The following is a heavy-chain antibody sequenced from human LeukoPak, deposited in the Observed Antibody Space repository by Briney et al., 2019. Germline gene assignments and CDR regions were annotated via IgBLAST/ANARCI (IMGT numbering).Heavy chain of an antibody. CDR3: ASGLIPSGVFDY. D-gene: IGHD3-16*01. J-gene: IGHJ4*02. V-gene: IGHV4-59*01. CDR1: GGSISSYY. CDR2: IYYSAST. Sequence: SETLSLTCTVSGGSISSYYWSWVRQPPGKGVEWIGYIYYSASTNYNPSLKSRVTISVDTSKNQFSLKLSSVTAADTAVYYCASGLIPSGVFDYWGQGTLVTVSS.